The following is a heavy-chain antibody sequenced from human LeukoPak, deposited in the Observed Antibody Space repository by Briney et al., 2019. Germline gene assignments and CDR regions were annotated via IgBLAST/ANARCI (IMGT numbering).Heavy chain of an antibody. CDR3: AIHSAMGSYEY. CDR1: GGSISSGSYY. Sequence: SQTLSLTCTVSGGSISSGSYYWSWIRQPAGKGLEWIGRIYTSGSTNYNPSLKSRVTISVDTSKNQFSLKLSSVTAADTAVYYGAIHSAMGSYEYWGQGTLVTV. CDR2: IYTSGST. D-gene: IGHD3-10*01. V-gene: IGHV4-61*02. J-gene: IGHJ4*02.